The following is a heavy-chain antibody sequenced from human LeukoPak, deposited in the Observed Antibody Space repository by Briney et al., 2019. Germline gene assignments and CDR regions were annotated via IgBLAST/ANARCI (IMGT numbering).Heavy chain of an antibody. CDR2: IYYSGST. D-gene: IGHD3-22*01. Sequence: SETLSLTCTVSGGSISSYYWSWIRQPPGKGLECIGYIYYSGSTKYNPSLKSRVTISVDTSKNQFSLKLRSVTAADTAVYYCARVTGYMIEDYFDYWGQGTLVTVSS. J-gene: IGHJ4*02. V-gene: IGHV4-59*01. CDR1: GGSISSYY. CDR3: ARVTGYMIEDYFDY.